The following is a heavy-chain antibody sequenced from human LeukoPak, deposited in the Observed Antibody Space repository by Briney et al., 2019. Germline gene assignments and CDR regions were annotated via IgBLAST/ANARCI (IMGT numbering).Heavy chain of an antibody. CDR2: ISSAASST. V-gene: IGHV3-23*01. J-gene: IGHJ6*02. D-gene: IGHD4-17*01. CDR1: GFTFSFHA. CDR3: AILRGNDYGDWQYGMDV. Sequence: GGSLRLSCAASGFTFSFHAMSWVRQAPGKGLQWVSTISSAASSTDYADSVKGRLTISRDNSKNTLYLQMNSLRSEDTAVYYCAILRGNDYGDWQYGMDVWGQGTTVAVSS.